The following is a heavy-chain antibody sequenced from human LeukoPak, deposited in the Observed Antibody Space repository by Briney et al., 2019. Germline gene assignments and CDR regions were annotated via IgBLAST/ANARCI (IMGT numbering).Heavy chain of an antibody. D-gene: IGHD6-19*01. CDR2: IYTSGST. V-gene: IGHV4-4*07. Sequence: SETLSLTCTVSGGSISSYYWSWIRQPAGKGLEWIGRIYTSGSTNYNPSLKSRVTISVDKSKNQFSLKLSSVTAADTAVYYCARGIAVAPNWFDPWGKGTLVTVSS. CDR3: ARGIAVAPNWFDP. CDR1: GGSISSYY. J-gene: IGHJ5*02.